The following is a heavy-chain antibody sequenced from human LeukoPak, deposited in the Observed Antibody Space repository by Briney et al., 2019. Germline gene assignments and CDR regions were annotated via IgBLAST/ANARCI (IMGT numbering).Heavy chain of an antibody. CDR2: IYYSGST. Sequence: SQTLSLTCTVSGGSISSGDYYWSWIRQPPGKGLEWIGYIYYSGSTYYNPSLKSRVTISADTSKNQFSLKLSSVTAADTAVYYCARDNMVRGVPSYYYGMDVWGKGTTVTVSS. J-gene: IGHJ6*04. CDR1: GGSISSGDYY. V-gene: IGHV4-30-4*01. CDR3: ARDNMVRGVPSYYYGMDV. D-gene: IGHD3-10*01.